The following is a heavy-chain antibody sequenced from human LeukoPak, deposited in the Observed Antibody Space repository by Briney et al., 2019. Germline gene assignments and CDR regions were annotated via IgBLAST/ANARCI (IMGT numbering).Heavy chain of an antibody. CDR1: GASISSHY. D-gene: IGHD3-3*01. Sequence: KPSETLSLTCTVSGASISSHYWTWIRQSPGKRLEWTGYAFYSGTTSYSPSLNSRVTISIDTSKNQFSLKLSSVTAADTAVYFCARHVGFFDAFDIWGQGTMVTVSS. CDR3: ARHVGFFDAFDI. J-gene: IGHJ3*02. CDR2: AFYSGTT. V-gene: IGHV4-59*08.